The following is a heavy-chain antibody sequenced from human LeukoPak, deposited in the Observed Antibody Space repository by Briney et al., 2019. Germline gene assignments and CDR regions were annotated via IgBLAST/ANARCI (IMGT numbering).Heavy chain of an antibody. CDR1: GFTLSDYG. CDR3: ARDMVEVTNLVRSVGVLDH. V-gene: IGHV3-33*01. Sequence: PGGSLRLSCAASGFTLSDYGMHWVRQAPGKGLEWVALIWFDGNNEFYADSVKGRFTISRDNSKNMLYLQMDSVRGEDTAVYYCARDMVEVTNLVRSVGVLDHWGQGTLVTVSS. D-gene: IGHD4-17*01. J-gene: IGHJ4*02. CDR2: IWFDGNNE.